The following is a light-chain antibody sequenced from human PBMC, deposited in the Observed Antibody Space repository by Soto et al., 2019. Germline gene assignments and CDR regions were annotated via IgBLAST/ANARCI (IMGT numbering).Light chain of an antibody. J-gene: IGLJ1*01. CDR2: DNN. V-gene: IGLV1-40*01. CDR3: QSYDSSLSAPYV. CDR1: SSNIGAGYD. Sequence: QSVLTQPPSVSGAPGQRVTISCAGSSSNIGAGYDVHWYQHLPGTAPKLLIYDNNNRPSGVPDRFSGSKSGTSASLAITGLQAEDEADYYCQSYDSSLSAPYVFGTGTKVTV.